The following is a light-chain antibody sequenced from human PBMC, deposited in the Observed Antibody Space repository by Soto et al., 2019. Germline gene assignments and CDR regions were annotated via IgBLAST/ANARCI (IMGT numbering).Light chain of an antibody. J-gene: IGKJ5*01. CDR3: QQYTNWPPIT. Sequence: EIVLTQSPATLSLSPGERATLSCRASQSVSSYLAWYQQKPGQAPRLLIYGSSTRATGVPARFSDSGSGADFTLTISNLQSEDFAVYYCQQYTNWPPITFGQGTRLEIK. V-gene: IGKV3-15*01. CDR1: QSVSSY. CDR2: GSS.